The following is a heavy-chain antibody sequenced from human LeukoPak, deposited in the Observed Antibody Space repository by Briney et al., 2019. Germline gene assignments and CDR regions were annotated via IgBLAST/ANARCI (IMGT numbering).Heavy chain of an antibody. CDR3: ARVYSSGWMSGNYYMDV. Sequence: ASVKVSCKTSGYTFTSYGVSWVRQAPGQGLEWMGWIGTHNGNTNYAQKFQGRVIMTTDTSTSTAYMELMSLRSDDTAVFYCARVYSSGWMSGNYYMDVWGKGTTVTVSS. CDR2: IGTHNGNT. J-gene: IGHJ6*03. CDR1: GYTFTSYG. V-gene: IGHV1-18*01. D-gene: IGHD6-19*01.